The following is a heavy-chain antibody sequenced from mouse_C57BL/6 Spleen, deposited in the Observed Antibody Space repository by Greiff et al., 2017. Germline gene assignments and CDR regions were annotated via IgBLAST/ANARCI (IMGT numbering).Heavy chain of an antibody. CDR2: IDPSDSYT. Sequence: QVQLQQPGAELVMPGASVKLSCKASGYTFTSYWMHWVKQRPGQGLEWIGEIDPSDSYTNYNQKFKGKSTLTVDKSSSTAYMQLSSLTSEDSAVYYSARRGYEDYWGKGTTLTVSS. CDR3: ARRGYEDY. V-gene: IGHV1-69*01. J-gene: IGHJ2*01. CDR1: GYTFTSYW. D-gene: IGHD2-2*01.